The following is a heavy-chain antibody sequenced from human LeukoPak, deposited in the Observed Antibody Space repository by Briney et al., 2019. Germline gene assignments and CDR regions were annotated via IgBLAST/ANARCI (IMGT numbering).Heavy chain of an antibody. CDR1: GYTFTSYD. CDR3: AIWTLVAGSNFDY. Sequence: GASVKVSCKASGYTFTSYDINCVPEATGQGLEWMGWMNPNRGNTGYAQKFRGRVTMTRNTSISTAYMELSSLRSEDTAVYYCAIWTLVAGSNFDYWGQGTLVTVSS. J-gene: IGHJ4*02. CDR2: MNPNRGNT. D-gene: IGHD6-19*01. V-gene: IGHV1-8*01.